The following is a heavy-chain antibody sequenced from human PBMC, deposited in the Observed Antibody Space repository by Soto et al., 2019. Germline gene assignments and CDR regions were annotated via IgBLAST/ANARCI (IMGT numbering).Heavy chain of an antibody. V-gene: IGHV4-59*01. CDR1: GGSISSYY. CDR3: EREVDSSSWANWFDP. J-gene: IGHJ5*02. CDR2: IYYSGST. D-gene: IGHD6-13*01. Sequence: SETLSLTCTVSGGSISSYYWSWIRQPPGKGLEWIGYIYYSGSTNYNPSLKSRVTISVDTSKNQFSLKLSSVTAADTAVYYCEREVDSSSWANWFDPWGQGTLVTVSS.